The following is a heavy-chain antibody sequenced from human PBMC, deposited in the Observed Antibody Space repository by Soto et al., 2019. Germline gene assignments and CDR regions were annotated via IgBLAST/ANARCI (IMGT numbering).Heavy chain of an antibody. CDR2: IYHSGST. V-gene: IGHV4-4*02. J-gene: IGHJ6*03. Sequence: SETLSLTCAVSSGSISSSNWWSWVRQPPGKGLEWIGEIYHSGSTNYNPSLKSRVTISVDKSKNQFSLKLSSVTAADTAVYYCARAGDSSYYYYYMDVWGKGTTVTVSS. CDR1: SGSISSSNW. CDR3: ARAGDSSYYYYYMDV. D-gene: IGHD1-26*01.